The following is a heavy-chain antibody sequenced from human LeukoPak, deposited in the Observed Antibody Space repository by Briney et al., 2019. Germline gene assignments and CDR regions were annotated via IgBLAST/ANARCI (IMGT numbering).Heavy chain of an antibody. Sequence: GGSLRLSCAASGFTFTSYSMNWVRQAPGKGLEWVSAISGSGGSTYYADSVKGRFTISRDNSKNTLYLQMNSLRAEDTAVYYCASPTLRDGGVDYWGQGTLVTVSS. CDR1: GFTFTSYS. CDR3: ASPTLRDGGVDY. V-gene: IGHV3-23*01. J-gene: IGHJ4*02. D-gene: IGHD5-24*01. CDR2: ISGSGGST.